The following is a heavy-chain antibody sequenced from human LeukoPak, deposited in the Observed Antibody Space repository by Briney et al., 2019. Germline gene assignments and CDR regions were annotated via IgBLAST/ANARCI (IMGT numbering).Heavy chain of an antibody. J-gene: IGHJ4*02. CDR3: AKTPTSVSWLFGR. V-gene: IGHV3-30*04. Sequence: GGSLRLSCAASGFTFSSYAMHWVRQAPGKGLEWVAVISYDGSNKYYADSVKGRFTISRDNSKNTLYLQMNSLRAEDTAVYYCAKTPTSVSWLFGRWGQGTLVTVSS. CDR2: ISYDGSNK. D-gene: IGHD3-9*01. CDR1: GFTFSSYA.